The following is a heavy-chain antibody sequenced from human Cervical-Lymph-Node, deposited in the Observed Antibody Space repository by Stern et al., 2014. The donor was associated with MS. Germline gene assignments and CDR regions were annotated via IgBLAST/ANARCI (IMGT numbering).Heavy chain of an antibody. CDR1: GGSISSGSYY. V-gene: IGHV4-61*02. Sequence: QLQLQESGPGLVKPSQTLSLTCTVSGGSISSGSYYWSWIRQPAGKGLEWIGRIYTSGSTNYNPSLKSRVTISVDTSKNHFPLKLSFVTAADTAVYYCARDRWELLNWFDPWGQGTLVTVSS. D-gene: IGHD1-26*01. CDR2: IYTSGST. CDR3: ARDRWELLNWFDP. J-gene: IGHJ5*02.